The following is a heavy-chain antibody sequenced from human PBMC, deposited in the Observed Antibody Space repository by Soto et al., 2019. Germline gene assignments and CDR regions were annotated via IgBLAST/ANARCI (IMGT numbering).Heavy chain of an antibody. CDR1: GGTFSSYA. CDR2: IIPIFGTA. Sequence: ASVKVSCKASGGTFSSYAISWVRQAPGQGLEWMGGIIPIFGTANYAQKFQGRVTITADESTSTAYMELSSLRSEDTAVYYCARARYSGSYQTDFDYWGQGTLVTVSS. V-gene: IGHV1-69*13. D-gene: IGHD1-26*01. J-gene: IGHJ4*02. CDR3: ARARYSGSYQTDFDY.